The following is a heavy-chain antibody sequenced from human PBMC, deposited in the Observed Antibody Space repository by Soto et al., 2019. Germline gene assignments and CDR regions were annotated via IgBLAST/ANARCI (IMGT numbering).Heavy chain of an antibody. Sequence: RSLRLSCAASGFSLSSYWMHWVRQSPGKGLVWVSRINSDGSSTSYADSVKGRFTISRDNAKNTLYLQMNSLRAEDTAVYYCAREQRAGSSSTPIDYWGQGTLVSVSS. CDR1: GFSLSSYW. D-gene: IGHD6-13*01. V-gene: IGHV3-74*01. CDR2: INSDGSST. CDR3: AREQRAGSSSTPIDY. J-gene: IGHJ4*02.